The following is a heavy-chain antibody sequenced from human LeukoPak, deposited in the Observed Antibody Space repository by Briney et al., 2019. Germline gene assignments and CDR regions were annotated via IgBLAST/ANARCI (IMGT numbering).Heavy chain of an antibody. CDR2: VYYSGTT. J-gene: IGHJ4*02. V-gene: IGHV4-39*07. D-gene: IGHD4-23*01. CDR3: AREGSRGYGGLEY. CDR1: GGSISVSNYY. Sequence: SETLSLTCTVFGGSISVSNYYWGWIRQPPGTGLEWIGSVYYSGTTYYDPSLKSRVTISVDTSKNQFSLKLSSVTAADTAVYYCAREGSRGYGGLEYWGQGALVTVST.